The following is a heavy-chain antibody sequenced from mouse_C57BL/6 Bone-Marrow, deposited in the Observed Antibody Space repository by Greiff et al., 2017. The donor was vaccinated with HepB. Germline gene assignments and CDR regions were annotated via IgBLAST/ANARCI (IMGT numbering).Heavy chain of an antibody. CDR1: GYTFTSYW. D-gene: IGHD2-1*01. CDR3: ARSGGNYGFAD. Sequence: QVQLQQPGAELVKPGASVKLSCKASGYTFTSYWMHWVKQRPGQGLEWIGMIHPNSGSTNYNEKFKSKATLTVDKSSSTAYMQLSSLTSEDSAVYYCARSGGNYGFADWGQGTLVTVSA. V-gene: IGHV1-64*01. CDR2: IHPNSGST. J-gene: IGHJ3*01.